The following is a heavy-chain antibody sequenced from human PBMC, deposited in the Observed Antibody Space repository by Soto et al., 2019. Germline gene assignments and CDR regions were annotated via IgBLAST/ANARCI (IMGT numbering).Heavy chain of an antibody. CDR1: GFTFSSYA. CDR3: ARDRSVVVAAPVYYYYGMDV. Sequence: LRLSCAASGFTFSSYAMHWVRQAPGKGLEWVAVISYDGSNKYYADSVKGRFTISRDNSKNTLYLQMNSLRAEDTAVYYCARDRSVVVAAPVYYYYGMDVWGQGTTVTVSS. J-gene: IGHJ6*02. D-gene: IGHD2-15*01. V-gene: IGHV3-30-3*01. CDR2: ISYDGSNK.